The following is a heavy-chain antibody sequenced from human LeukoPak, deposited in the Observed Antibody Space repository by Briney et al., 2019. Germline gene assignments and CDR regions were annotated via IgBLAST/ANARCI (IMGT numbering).Heavy chain of an antibody. CDR2: ISGSGGST. CDR1: GFTFSSYA. CDR3: AKDPAYYYGSGSYYSGY. J-gene: IGHJ4*02. V-gene: IGHV3-23*01. D-gene: IGHD3-10*01. Sequence: GGSLRLSCAASGFTFSSYAMSWVRQAPGKGLEWVSAISGSGGSTYYADSVKGRFTISRDNSKNTLYLQMNSLRAEDTAVYYCAKDPAYYYGSGSYYSGYWGQGTLVTVSS.